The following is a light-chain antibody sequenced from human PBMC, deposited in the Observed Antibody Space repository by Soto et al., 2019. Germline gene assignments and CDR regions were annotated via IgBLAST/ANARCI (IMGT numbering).Light chain of an antibody. V-gene: IGKV3-20*01. CDR2: DVS. CDR1: HSVSSNY. J-gene: IGKJ1*01. CDR3: QQYGISPT. Sequence: EIVLTQSPGTLSSSPGERATLSCRSSHSVSSNYLAWYQQKPGEATRLLIYDVSSRATGIPDRFSGSGSGTGFTLTISILEPVDFAVYYCQQYGISPTFGQGTKVEIK.